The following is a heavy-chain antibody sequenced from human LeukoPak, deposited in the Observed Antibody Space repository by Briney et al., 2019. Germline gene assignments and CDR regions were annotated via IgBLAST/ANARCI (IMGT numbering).Heavy chain of an antibody. CDR2: INPNSGGT. J-gene: IGHJ4*02. Sequence: VASVTVSCTASGYTFTGYYMHWVRQAPGQGLEWMGWINPNSGGTNYAQKFQGRVTMTRDTSISTAYMELSRLRSDDTAVYYCARGRYSSGWYFNYWGQGTLVTVSS. CDR1: GYTFTGYY. D-gene: IGHD6-19*01. CDR3: ARGRYSSGWYFNY. V-gene: IGHV1-2*02.